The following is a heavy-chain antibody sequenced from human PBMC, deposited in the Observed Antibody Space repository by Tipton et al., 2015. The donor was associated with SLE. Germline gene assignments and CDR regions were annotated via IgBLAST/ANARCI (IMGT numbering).Heavy chain of an antibody. CDR2: IYYTGST. CDR3: AGALGSSTPNYFDY. Sequence: TLSLTCTVSGGSISSHYWSWIRQPPGKGLEWIGSIYYTGSTSQSPPLKSRVTISLDTSRNQFSLKLNSVTPADTAVYYCAGALGSSTPNYFDYWGQGTLVTVSS. V-gene: IGHV4-59*11. CDR1: GGSISSHY. J-gene: IGHJ4*02. D-gene: IGHD2-8*01.